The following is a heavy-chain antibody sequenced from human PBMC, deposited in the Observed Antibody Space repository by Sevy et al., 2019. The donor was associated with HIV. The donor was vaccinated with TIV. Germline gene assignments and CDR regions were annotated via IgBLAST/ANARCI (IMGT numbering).Heavy chain of an antibody. V-gene: IGHV6-1*01. J-gene: IGHJ3*02. CDR1: GDSVSSNSAA. Sequence: SQTLSLTCAISGDSVSSNSAAWNWIRQSPSRGLEWLGRTYYRSKWYNDYAVSVKSRITINPDTSKNQFSLQMNSVTPEDTAGDYCAREVYRLRTGDDAFDIWGQGTMVTVSS. CDR3: AREVYRLRTGDDAFDI. D-gene: IGHD3-16*02. CDR2: TYYRSKWYN.